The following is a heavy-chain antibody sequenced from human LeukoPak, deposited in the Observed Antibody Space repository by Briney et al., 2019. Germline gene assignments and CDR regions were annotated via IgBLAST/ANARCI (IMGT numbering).Heavy chain of an antibody. CDR3: ARETITMVRGVIYYYGMDV. CDR2: ISRSGSTI. CDR1: RFTFSSYE. V-gene: IGHV3-48*03. Sequence: GGSLRLSCAASRFTFSSYEMNWVRQAPGKGLWWVSYISRSGSTIYYADSVKGRFTISTDNAKNSLYLQMNSLRAEDTAVYYCARETITMVRGVIYYYGMDVWGQGTTVTVSS. J-gene: IGHJ6*02. D-gene: IGHD3-10*01.